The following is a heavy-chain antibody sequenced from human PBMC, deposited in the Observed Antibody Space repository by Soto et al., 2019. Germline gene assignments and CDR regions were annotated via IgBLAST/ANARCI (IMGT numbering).Heavy chain of an antibody. CDR1: GFSLSAYGVR. V-gene: IGHV2-5*01. J-gene: IGHJ5*02. CDR3: AHTKDSSGFLTS. D-gene: IGHD3-22*01. CDR2: IHWNDDK. Sequence: SGPTLVNPTQTLTLTCSFPGFSLSAYGVRVIWFRQPPGETLEWLALIHWNDDKRYSPYLKSRLTITKDTSKNQVVLTLTNLDPLDTGTYFCAHTKDSSGFLTSWGQGILVTVSS.